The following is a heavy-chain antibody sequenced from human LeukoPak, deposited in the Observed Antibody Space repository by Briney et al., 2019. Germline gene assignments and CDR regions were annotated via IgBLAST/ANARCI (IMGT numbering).Heavy chain of an antibody. V-gene: IGHV4-59*01. CDR2: TYYSGST. Sequence: SETLSLTCTVSGGSISSYYWSWIRQPPGKGLEWIGYTYYSGSTNYNPSLKSRVTISVDTSKNQFSLKLSSATAADTAVYYCARVISRDGYNYALDYWGQGTLVTVSS. J-gene: IGHJ4*02. CDR1: GGSISSYY. CDR3: ARVISRDGYNYALDY. D-gene: IGHD5-24*01.